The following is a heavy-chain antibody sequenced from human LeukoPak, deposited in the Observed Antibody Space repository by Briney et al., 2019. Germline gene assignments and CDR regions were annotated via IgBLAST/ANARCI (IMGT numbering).Heavy chain of an antibody. CDR2: ISGSGGST. D-gene: IGHD2-8*01. CDR3: AKDPAYCTNGVCYDFDY. CDR1: GGSFSGYY. Sequence: PSETLSLTCAVYGGSFSGYYWSWVRQAPGKGLEWVSAISGSGGSTYYADSVKGRFTISRDNSKNTLYLQMNSLRAEDTAVYYCAKDPAYCTNGVCYDFDYWGQGTLVTVSS. J-gene: IGHJ4*02. V-gene: IGHV3-23*01.